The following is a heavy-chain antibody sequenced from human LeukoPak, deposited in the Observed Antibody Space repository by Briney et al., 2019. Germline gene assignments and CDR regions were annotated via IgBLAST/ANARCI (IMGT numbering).Heavy chain of an antibody. D-gene: IGHD3-22*01. CDR1: GYTFTSYG. CDR2: ISAYNGNT. V-gene: IGHV1-18*01. Sequence: ASVKVSCKASGYTFTSYGISWVRQAPGQGLEWMGWISAYNGNTNYAQKPEGRVTMTTDTSTSTAYMELRSLRSDDTAVYYCASSSRYYYDSSGYYFDYWGQGALVTVSS. J-gene: IGHJ4*02. CDR3: ASSSRYYYDSSGYYFDY.